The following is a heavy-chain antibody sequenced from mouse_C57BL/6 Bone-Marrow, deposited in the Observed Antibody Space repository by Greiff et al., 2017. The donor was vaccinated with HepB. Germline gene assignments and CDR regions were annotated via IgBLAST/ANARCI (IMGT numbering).Heavy chain of an antibody. D-gene: IGHD4-1*01. Sequence: QVQLQQSGPELVKPGASVKISCKASGYAFSSSWMNWVKQRPGKGLEWIGRIYPGDGDTNYNGKFKGKATLTADKSSSTAYMQLSSLTSEDSAVYFCARWENTGVYFDYWGQGTTLTVSS. J-gene: IGHJ2*01. V-gene: IGHV1-82*01. CDR2: IYPGDGDT. CDR1: GYAFSSSW. CDR3: ARWENTGVYFDY.